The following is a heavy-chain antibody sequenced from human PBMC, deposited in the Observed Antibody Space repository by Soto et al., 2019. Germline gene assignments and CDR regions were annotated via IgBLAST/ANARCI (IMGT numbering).Heavy chain of an antibody. CDR2: ISAYNGNT. CDR3: ARGPTFCSSTSCYVDY. Sequence: ASVKVSCKASGYTFTSYGISWVRQAPGQGLEWMGWISAYNGNTNYAQKLQGRVTMTTDTSTSTAYMELRSLRSDDTAVYYCARGPTFCSSTSCYVDYWGQGTLVTVSS. V-gene: IGHV1-18*01. D-gene: IGHD2-2*01. CDR1: GYTFTSYG. J-gene: IGHJ4*02.